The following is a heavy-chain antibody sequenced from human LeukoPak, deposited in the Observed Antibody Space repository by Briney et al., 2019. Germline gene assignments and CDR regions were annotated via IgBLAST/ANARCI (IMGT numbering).Heavy chain of an antibody. CDR2: ISGSGDST. CDR1: GFSFSDHW. D-gene: IGHD3-10*01. CDR3: AKDQGYYGSGSYKEYFQH. Sequence: GGSLRLSCVASGFSFSDHWMNWFRQAPGKGLEWVSAISGSGDSTYYADSVKGRFTTSRDNSKNTLYLQMNSLRAEDTAVYYCAKDQGYYGSGSYKEYFQHWGQGTLVTVSS. V-gene: IGHV3-23*01. J-gene: IGHJ1*01.